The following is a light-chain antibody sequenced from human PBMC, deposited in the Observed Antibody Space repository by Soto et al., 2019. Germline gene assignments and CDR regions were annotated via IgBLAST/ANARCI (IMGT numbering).Light chain of an antibody. V-gene: IGKV1-5*03. CDR1: QSISSW. CDR2: QAS. Sequence: DIQMTQSTSTLSAFVGDRVTITCRASQSISSWLAWYQQKPGKAPKLLVYQASTLESGVPLRFSGSGSGTEFTLTINSLQSDDFATYYCQQYDSYSWTFGQGTKVEVK. CDR3: QQYDSYSWT. J-gene: IGKJ1*01.